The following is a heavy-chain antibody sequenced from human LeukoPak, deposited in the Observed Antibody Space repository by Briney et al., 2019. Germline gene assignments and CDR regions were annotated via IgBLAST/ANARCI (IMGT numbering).Heavy chain of an antibody. J-gene: IGHJ4*02. D-gene: IGHD5-12*01. CDR3: ARDSGYDYN. Sequence: GGSLRLSCAASGFTFSSYEMNWVRQAPGEGLEWVSYISSSGGTIYYADSVKGRFTISRDNAKNSLYLQMNSLRAEDTAVYYCARDSGYDYNWGQGTLVAVSS. CDR2: ISSSGGTI. CDR1: GFTFSSYE. V-gene: IGHV3-48*03.